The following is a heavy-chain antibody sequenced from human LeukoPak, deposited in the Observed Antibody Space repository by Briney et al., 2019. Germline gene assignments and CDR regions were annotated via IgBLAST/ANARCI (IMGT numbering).Heavy chain of an antibody. CDR3: TCLSCVAFDI. J-gene: IGHJ3*02. CDR2: TRSKANSFAT. Sequence: PGGSLKLSCAASGFTFSGSAMLWVRQASGKGLEWVGRTRSKANSFATAYAASVKGRFIISRDDSKSTAYLQMNSLKTEDKAVYYCTCLSCVAFDIWGQGTMDTDPS. CDR1: GFTFSGSA. V-gene: IGHV3-73*01.